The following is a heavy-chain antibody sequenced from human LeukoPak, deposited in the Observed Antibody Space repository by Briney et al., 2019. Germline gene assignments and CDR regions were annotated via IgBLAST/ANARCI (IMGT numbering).Heavy chain of an antibody. CDR1: GGTFRSYA. V-gene: IGHV1-69*05. CDR2: IIPIFGTA. Sequence: ASVKVSCKASGGTFRSYAISWVRQAPGQGLEWMGGIIPIFGTANYAQKFQGRVTITTDESTSTAYMELSSLRSEDTAVYYCARDHGITGTTAIDYWGQGTLVTVSS. CDR3: ARDHGITGTTAIDY. J-gene: IGHJ4*02. D-gene: IGHD1-7*01.